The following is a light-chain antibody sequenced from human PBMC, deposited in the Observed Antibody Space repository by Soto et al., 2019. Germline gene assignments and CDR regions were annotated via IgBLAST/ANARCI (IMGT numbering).Light chain of an antibody. Sequence: QSVLTQPASVSGSPGQSIAISCTGTSSDIGSYNYVSWYQQHPGKAPKLIIHEVSNRPSGFSDHFSGSKSGNTASLTISGLQADDEADYYCSSHTTYSTRIFGTGTKVTV. CDR3: SSHTTYSTRI. J-gene: IGLJ1*01. CDR1: SSDIGSYNY. V-gene: IGLV2-14*01. CDR2: EVS.